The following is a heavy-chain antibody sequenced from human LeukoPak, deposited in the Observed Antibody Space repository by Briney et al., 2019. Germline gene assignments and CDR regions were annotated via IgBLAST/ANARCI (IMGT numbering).Heavy chain of an antibody. CDR2: ISSSSSTI. Sequence: GGSLRLSCAASRFSFSSYGMHWVRQAPGKGLEWVSYISSSSSTIYYADSVKGRFTISRDNAKNSLYLQMNSLRAEDTAVYYCARDRGGATYYYYYYMDVWGKGTTVTVSS. D-gene: IGHD3-16*01. CDR3: ARDRGGATYYYYYYMDV. CDR1: RFSFSSYG. V-gene: IGHV3-48*01. J-gene: IGHJ6*03.